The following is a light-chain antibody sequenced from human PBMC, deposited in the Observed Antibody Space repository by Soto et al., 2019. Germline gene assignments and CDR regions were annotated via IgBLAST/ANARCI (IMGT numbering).Light chain of an antibody. CDR1: QSLSNTY. V-gene: IGKV3D-7*01. CDR3: HQDFDLPLT. Sequence: EIVMTQSPVTLSLSPGETATLSCRAGQSLSNTYISWYQQKPGQAPRLLIYGATTRATGIPARFSGSGSGTDFTLTISSLQPEDFALYYCHQDFDLPLTFGGGTKVEIK. CDR2: GAT. J-gene: IGKJ4*01.